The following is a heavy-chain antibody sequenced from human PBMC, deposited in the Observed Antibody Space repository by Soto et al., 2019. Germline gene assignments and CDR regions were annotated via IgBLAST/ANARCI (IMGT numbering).Heavy chain of an antibody. J-gene: IGHJ6*04. CDR1: GGTFSSYA. CDR3: PTGNPYSSSGYYYYVMDA. Sequence: QVQLVQSGAEVKKPGSSVKVSCKASGGTFSSYAISWVRQAPGQGLEWMGGIIPIFGTANYEQKFQGRVKITAAEAPGTAYMELRSWRSADTAVYYWPTGNPYSSSGYYYYVMDAGGKGTRSPSPQ. CDR2: IIPIFGTA. V-gene: IGHV1-69*01. D-gene: IGHD6-13*01.